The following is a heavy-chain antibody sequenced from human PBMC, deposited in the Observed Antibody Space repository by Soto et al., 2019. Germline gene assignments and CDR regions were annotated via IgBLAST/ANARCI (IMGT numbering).Heavy chain of an antibody. D-gene: IGHD3-3*01. Sequence: VKVSCKVSGYTLTELSMHWVRQAPGKGLEWMGGFDPEDGETIYAQKFQGRVTMTEDTSTDTAYMELSSLRSEDTAVYYCATLPNDFWSGYYPPNSLDYPGQGTLLTLSS. CDR2: FDPEDGET. J-gene: IGHJ4*02. CDR3: ATLPNDFWSGYYPPNSLDY. CDR1: GYTLTELS. V-gene: IGHV1-24*01.